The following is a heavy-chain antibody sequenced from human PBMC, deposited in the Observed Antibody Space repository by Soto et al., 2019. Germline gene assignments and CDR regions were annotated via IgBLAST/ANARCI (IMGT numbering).Heavy chain of an antibody. Sequence: PGGSLRLSCAASGFTFSSYAMSWVRQAPGKGLEWVSAISGSGGSTYYADSVKGRFTISRDNSKNTLYLQMNSLRAEDTAVYYCAKDRYSSSWYYYYYGLDVWGQGTTVTVSS. CDR2: ISGSGGST. CDR1: GFTFSSYA. CDR3: AKDRYSSSWYYYYYGLDV. J-gene: IGHJ6*02. V-gene: IGHV3-23*01. D-gene: IGHD6-13*01.